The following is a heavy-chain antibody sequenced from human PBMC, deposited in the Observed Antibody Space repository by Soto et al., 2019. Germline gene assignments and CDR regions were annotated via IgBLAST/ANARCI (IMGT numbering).Heavy chain of an antibody. CDR1: GYTFTTYG. CDR2: ISAYNGNT. Sequence: QVKLVQSGAEVKKPGASVKVSCKASGYTFTTYGITWVRQAPGQGLEWMGWISAYNGNTNYAQKLQGRVTMTTDTSTSTAYMELRSLRSDDTAVYYCAREIVGELAPNWFDPWGQGTLVTVSS. V-gene: IGHV1-18*01. J-gene: IGHJ5*02. D-gene: IGHD3-10*01. CDR3: AREIVGELAPNWFDP.